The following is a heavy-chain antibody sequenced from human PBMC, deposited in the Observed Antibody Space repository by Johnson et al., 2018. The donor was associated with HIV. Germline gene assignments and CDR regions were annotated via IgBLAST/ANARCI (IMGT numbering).Heavy chain of an antibody. J-gene: IGHJ3*02. Sequence: VQLVESGGALVQPGGSLRLSCAASGFTFSSYAMSWVPQAPGKGLEWVSGISGSGGRTYDADSVKGRFPVSRDNAKNSLYLQMNSLRAEDTALYYCAKGRTYYYDSSGSPWDAFDIWGQGTMVTVSS. CDR2: ISGSGGRT. D-gene: IGHD3-22*01. CDR3: AKGRTYYYDSSGSPWDAFDI. V-gene: IGHV3-23*04. CDR1: GFTFSSYA.